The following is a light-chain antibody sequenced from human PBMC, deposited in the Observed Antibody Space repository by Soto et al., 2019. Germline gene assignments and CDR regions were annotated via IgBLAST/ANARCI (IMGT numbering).Light chain of an antibody. CDR2: AAS. CDR1: QSISSY. CDR3: QQSYSTPHT. J-gene: IGKJ1*01. V-gene: IGKV1-39*01. Sequence: DIQMTQSPSSLSASVGDRVTITCRASQSISSYLNWYQQKPGKAPKLLIYAASSLQSGVPSRFSGSGSGTDCALTISSLQPEEFATYYCQQSYSTPHTCGQGTKVEIK.